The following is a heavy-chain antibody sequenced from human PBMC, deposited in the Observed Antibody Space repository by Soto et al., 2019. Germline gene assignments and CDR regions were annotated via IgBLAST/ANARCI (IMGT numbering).Heavy chain of an antibody. CDR1: GGSFSGPN. Sequence: QVQLQQWGAGLLKPSETLSLACAVYGGSFSGPNWSWIRQHPGKGLEWIGEINHSGSTNYNPSLKSRVTISIDMYKNQYSLKVSSVTAADTAVYYCARGWGFGFDPWGQGILVTVSS. CDR3: ARGWGFGFDP. J-gene: IGHJ5*02. V-gene: IGHV4-34*01. D-gene: IGHD3-10*01. CDR2: INHSGST.